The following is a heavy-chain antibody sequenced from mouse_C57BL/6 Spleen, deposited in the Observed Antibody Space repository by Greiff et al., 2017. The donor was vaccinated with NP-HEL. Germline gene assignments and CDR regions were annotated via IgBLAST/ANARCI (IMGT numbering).Heavy chain of an antibody. D-gene: IGHD4-1*01. Sequence: EVNVVESGGDLVKPGGSLKLSCAASGFTFSSYGMSWVRQTPDKRLEWVATISSGGSYTYYLDSVKGRFTISRDNAKNTLYLQMSSLKSEDTAMYYCARPGTYYFDYWGQGTTLTVSS. J-gene: IGHJ2*01. CDR2: ISSGGSYT. V-gene: IGHV5-6*01. CDR1: GFTFSSYG. CDR3: ARPGTYYFDY.